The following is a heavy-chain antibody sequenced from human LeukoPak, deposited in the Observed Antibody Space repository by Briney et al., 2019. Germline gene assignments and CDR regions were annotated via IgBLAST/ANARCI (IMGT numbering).Heavy chain of an antibody. CDR3: TRDIGRLRGDAFDI. Sequence: PGGSLRLSCTAFGFTFSTYATHWVRQAPGKGLEYVSGISGNGRSTFYANSVKGRFTVSRDNSKDTLYLQMGSLRAEDMAVYYCTRDIGRLRGDAFDIWGQGTMVTVSS. J-gene: IGHJ3*02. V-gene: IGHV3-64*01. D-gene: IGHD2-15*01. CDR1: GFTFSTYA. CDR2: ISGNGRST.